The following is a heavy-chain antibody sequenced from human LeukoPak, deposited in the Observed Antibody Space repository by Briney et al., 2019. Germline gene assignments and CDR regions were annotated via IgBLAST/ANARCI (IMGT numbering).Heavy chain of an antibody. J-gene: IGHJ4*02. CDR3: ASQGGFDD. V-gene: IGHV3-21*01. D-gene: IGHD2-15*01. Sequence: GGSLRLSCAASGFTFSSYEMNWVRQAPGKGLEWVSSISSSSSYIYYADSVKGRFTISRDNAKNSLHLQMNSLRAEDTAVYYCASQGGFDDWGQGTLVTVSS. CDR1: GFTFSSYE. CDR2: ISSSSSYI.